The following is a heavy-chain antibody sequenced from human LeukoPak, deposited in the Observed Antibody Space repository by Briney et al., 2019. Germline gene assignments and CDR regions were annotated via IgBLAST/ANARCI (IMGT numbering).Heavy chain of an antibody. V-gene: IGHV4-34*01. CDR2: INHSGST. D-gene: IGHD6-6*01. CDR3: ARGHGSSSSEGPADY. CDR1: GGSFSGYY. Sequence: SETLSLTCAVYGGSFSGYYWSWIRQPPGKGLEWIGEINHSGSTNYNPSLKSRVTISVDASKNQFSLKLSSVTAADTAVYYCARGHGSSSSEGPADYWGQGTLVTVSS. J-gene: IGHJ4*02.